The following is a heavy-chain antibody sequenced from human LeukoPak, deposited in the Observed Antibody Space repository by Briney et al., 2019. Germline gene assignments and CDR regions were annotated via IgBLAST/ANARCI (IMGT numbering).Heavy chain of an antibody. CDR2: INPNSSGT. J-gene: IGHJ6*03. CDR3: ARDRYYGSETGYYYYYYYMYV. D-gene: IGHD3-10*01. Sequence: ASVKVSCKASGDTFTGVYMHWGRQAPGQRLEWMGWINPNSSGTNYAQKFQGRVTMTRDTSISTAYMELSRLRSDDTAVYYCARDRYYGSETGYYYYYYYMYVWGKGTTVTISS. V-gene: IGHV1-2*02. CDR1: GDTFTGVY.